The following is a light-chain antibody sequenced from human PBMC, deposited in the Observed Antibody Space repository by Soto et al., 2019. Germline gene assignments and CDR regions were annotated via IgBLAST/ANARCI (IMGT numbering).Light chain of an antibody. V-gene: IGLV1-40*01. CDR1: SSNIGAGYN. CDR3: QSFDSTLSGGV. J-gene: IGLJ1*01. Sequence: QSVLTQPPSVSGAPGQRVTISCTGSSSNIGAGYNVHWYQQLPGTAPKLLIYGNTNRPSGVPDRFSASKSDTSASLAITGLQSEDEAFYYCQSFDSTLSGGVFXTGTKVTVL. CDR2: GNT.